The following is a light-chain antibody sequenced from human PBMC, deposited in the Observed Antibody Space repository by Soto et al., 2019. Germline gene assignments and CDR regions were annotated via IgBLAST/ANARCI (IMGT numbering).Light chain of an antibody. CDR3: QQSFT. CDR2: KAS. V-gene: IGKV1-5*03. CDR1: QSISSW. J-gene: IGKJ3*01. Sequence: DITMTQSPSTLSASVGGRVTITCRASQSISSWLAWYQQKPGKAPKLLIYKASSLESGVPSRFSGSGSGTEFTLTISSLQPDDFATYYCQQSFTFGPGTKVDIK.